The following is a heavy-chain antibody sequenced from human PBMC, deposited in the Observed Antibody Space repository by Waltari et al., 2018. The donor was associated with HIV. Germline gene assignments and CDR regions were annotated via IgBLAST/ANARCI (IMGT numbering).Heavy chain of an antibody. CDR3: AKDKRSGYGGNSVWYFDL. V-gene: IGHV3-9*01. Sequence: EVQLVESGGGLVQPGRSLRLSCAASGFTFVDYARHWARQAPGKGLEWVSGISWNSGTIGYADAVKGRFTISRDNAKNSLYLQMNSLRAEDTALYYCAKDKRSGYGGNSVWYFDLWGRGTLVTVSS. D-gene: IGHD4-17*01. J-gene: IGHJ2*01. CDR2: ISWNSGTI. CDR1: GFTFVDYA.